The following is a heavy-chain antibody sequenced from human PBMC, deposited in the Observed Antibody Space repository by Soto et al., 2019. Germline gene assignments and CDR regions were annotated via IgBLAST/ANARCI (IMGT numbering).Heavy chain of an antibody. CDR1: GFTFSSYW. CDR2: IKQDGSEK. J-gene: IGHJ6*02. D-gene: IGHD6-13*01. Sequence: GGSLRLSCAASGFTFSSYWMSWVRQAPGKGLEWVANIKQDGSEKYYVDSVKGRFTISRDNAKNSLYLQMNSLRAEDTAVYYCARXAAAGTRYYYYYYGMDVWGQGTTVTVSS. CDR3: ARXAAAGTRYYYYYYGMDV. V-gene: IGHV3-7*01.